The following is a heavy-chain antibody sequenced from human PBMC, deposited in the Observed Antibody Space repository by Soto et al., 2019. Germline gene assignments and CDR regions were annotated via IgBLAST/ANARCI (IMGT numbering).Heavy chain of an antibody. J-gene: IGHJ5*02. V-gene: IGHV1-69*13. D-gene: IGHD3-10*01. CDR2: IIPIFGTA. Sequence: SVKVSCKASGGTFSSYAISWVRQAPGQGLEWMGGIIPIFGTANYAQKFQGRVTITADESTSTAYMELSSLRSEDTAVYYCARGRYAERGVIMGEFDPWGQGTLVTVSS. CDR3: ARGRYAERGVIMGEFDP. CDR1: GGTFSSYA.